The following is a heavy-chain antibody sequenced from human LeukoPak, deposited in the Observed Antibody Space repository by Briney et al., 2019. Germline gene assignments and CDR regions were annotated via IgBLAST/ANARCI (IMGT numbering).Heavy chain of an antibody. Sequence: SETLSLTCTVSGGSISSYYWSWIRQPPGKGLEWIGYIYYSGSTNYNPSLKSRVTISVDTSKNQFSLKLSSVTAADTAVYYCARYSGSYYFDSWGQGTLITVSS. J-gene: IGHJ4*02. D-gene: IGHD1-26*01. CDR2: IYYSGST. CDR3: ARYSGSYYFDS. V-gene: IGHV4-59*01. CDR1: GGSISSYY.